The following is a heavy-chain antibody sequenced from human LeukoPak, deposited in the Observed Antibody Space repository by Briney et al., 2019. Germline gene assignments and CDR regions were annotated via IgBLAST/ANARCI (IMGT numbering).Heavy chain of an antibody. Sequence: KASETLSLTCAVYGGSFSGYYWSWIRQPPGKGLEWIGEINHSGSTNYNPSLKSRVTISVDTSKNQFSLKLSSVTAADTAVYYCARRGGYRRGWFDPWGQGTLVTVSS. CDR1: GGSFSGYY. CDR2: INHSGST. D-gene: IGHD3-10*01. J-gene: IGHJ5*02. V-gene: IGHV4-34*01. CDR3: ARRGGYRRGWFDP.